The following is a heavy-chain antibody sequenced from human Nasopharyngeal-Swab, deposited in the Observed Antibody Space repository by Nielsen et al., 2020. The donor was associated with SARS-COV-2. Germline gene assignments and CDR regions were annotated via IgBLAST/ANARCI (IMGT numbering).Heavy chain of an antibody. D-gene: IGHD3-22*01. CDR3: ARDIPPYYYDSSGYPGNH. V-gene: IGHV3-53*01. Sequence: GGSLRLSCAASGFTVSSNYMSWVRQAPGKGLEWVSVIYSGGSTYYADSVKGRFTISRDNSKNTLYLQMNSLRAEDTAVYYCARDIPPYYYDSSGYPGNHWGQGTLVTVSS. CDR2: IYSGGST. J-gene: IGHJ5*02. CDR1: GFTVSSNY.